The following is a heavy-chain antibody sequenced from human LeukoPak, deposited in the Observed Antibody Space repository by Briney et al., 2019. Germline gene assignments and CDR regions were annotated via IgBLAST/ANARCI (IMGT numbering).Heavy chain of an antibody. Sequence: GGSLRLSCAASGFDFSTYAIKWVRQAPGKGLEWVSSISTTSSYIFYADSLKGRFTISRDNAKNSLYLQMNSLRAEDTAVYYCARVIAARPPYYFDYWGQGTLVTVSS. V-gene: IGHV3-21*01. CDR1: GFDFSTYA. D-gene: IGHD6-6*01. J-gene: IGHJ4*02. CDR3: ARVIAARPPYYFDY. CDR2: ISTTSSYI.